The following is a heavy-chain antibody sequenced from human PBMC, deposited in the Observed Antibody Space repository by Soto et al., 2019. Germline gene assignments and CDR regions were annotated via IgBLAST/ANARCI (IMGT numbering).Heavy chain of an antibody. J-gene: IGHJ4*02. CDR2: ISYDGSNK. D-gene: IGHD5-18*01. CDR3: AKISPQYSYGSGKLDY. V-gene: IGHV3-30*18. Sequence: PGGSLRLSCAASGFTFSSYGMHWARQAPGKGLEWVAVISYDGSNKYYADSVKGRFTISRDNSKNTLYLQMNSLRAEDTAVYYCAKISPQYSYGSGKLDYWGQGTLVTVSS. CDR1: GFTFSSYG.